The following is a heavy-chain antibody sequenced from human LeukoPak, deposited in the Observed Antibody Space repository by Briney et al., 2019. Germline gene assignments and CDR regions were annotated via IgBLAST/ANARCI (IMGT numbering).Heavy chain of an antibody. D-gene: IGHD3-10*02. V-gene: IGHV3-48*01. Sequence: PGGSLRLSCAASGFTFNSYAFNWVRQAPGKGLEWVSYISSSSNVIYYTDSVKGRFTISRDNSRNTLYLQMNSLRVDDTAVYYCARDLCWGCFDDWGQGNLVTVSS. J-gene: IGHJ4*02. CDR2: ISSSSNVI. CDR3: ARDLCWGCFDD. CDR1: GFTFNSYA.